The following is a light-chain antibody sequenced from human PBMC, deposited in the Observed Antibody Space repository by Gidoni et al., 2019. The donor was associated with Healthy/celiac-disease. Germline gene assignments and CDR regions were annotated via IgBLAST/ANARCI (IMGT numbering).Light chain of an antibody. V-gene: IGKV1-39*01. CDR3: QQSYSTLYT. Sequence: DIQMTQSPSSLSASVGDRVTITCRASQSISSYLNWYQQKPGKAPKLLIYAASSLQSGVPSMFSCSGSGTDFTLTISSLQPEDFATYYCQQSYSTLYTFGQGTKLEIK. CDR1: QSISSY. CDR2: AAS. J-gene: IGKJ2*01.